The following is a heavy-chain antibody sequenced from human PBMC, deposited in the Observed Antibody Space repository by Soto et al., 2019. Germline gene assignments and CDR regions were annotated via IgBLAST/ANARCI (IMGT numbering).Heavy chain of an antibody. D-gene: IGHD2-2*01. V-gene: IGHV4-34*01. Sequence: PSETLSLTCAVYGGSFSGYYWSWIRQPPGKGLEWIGEINHSGSTNYNPSLKSRVTISVDTSKNQFSLKLSSVTAADTAVYYCARGDWGTSCPDYWGQGTLVTVSS. CDR1: GGSFSGYY. CDR2: INHSGST. J-gene: IGHJ4*02. CDR3: ARGDWGTSCPDY.